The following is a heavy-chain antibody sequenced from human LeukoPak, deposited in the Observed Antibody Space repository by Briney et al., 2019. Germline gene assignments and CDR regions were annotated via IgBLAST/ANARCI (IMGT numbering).Heavy chain of an antibody. Sequence: SETLSLTCTVSGGSISSYYWSWIRQPPGKGLEWIGYIYYSGSTNYKPSLKSRVTISVETSKNQSSLKLRSVTAADTAVYYCARDADYYDSSGNIDYWGQGTLVTVSS. CDR1: GGSISSYY. CDR3: ARDADYYDSSGNIDY. J-gene: IGHJ4*02. CDR2: IYYSGST. V-gene: IGHV4-59*01. D-gene: IGHD3-22*01.